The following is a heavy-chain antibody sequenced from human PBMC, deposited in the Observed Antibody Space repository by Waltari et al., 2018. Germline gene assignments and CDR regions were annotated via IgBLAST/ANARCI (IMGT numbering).Heavy chain of an antibody. V-gene: IGHV3-15*01. CDR1: GLTFSNAW. CDR3: TTDPWEVVIAIALADFQH. D-gene: IGHD2-21*01. J-gene: IGHJ1*01. Sequence: EVQLVESGGGLVKPGGSLRLSCAASGLTFSNAWMSWVRQAPGKRLEWVGRIKSKTDGGTTDYAAPVKGRFTISRDDSKNTLYLQMNSLKTEDTAVYYCTTDPWEVVIAIALADFQHWGQGTLVTVSS. CDR2: IKSKTDGGTT.